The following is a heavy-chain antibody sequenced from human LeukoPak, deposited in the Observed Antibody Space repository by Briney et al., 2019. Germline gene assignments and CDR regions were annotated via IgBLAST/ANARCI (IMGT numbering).Heavy chain of an antibody. J-gene: IGHJ4*02. CDR3: ARDFRDWRTDY. CDR2: INYSGRI. Sequence: ISKPPGKGLEWIGSINYSGRITYNPSLKSRVTVSLDTSKNQFSLTLSSVTAADTAVYYCARDFRDWRTDYWGQGTLVTVSS. D-gene: IGHD2-21*02. V-gene: IGHV4-39*07.